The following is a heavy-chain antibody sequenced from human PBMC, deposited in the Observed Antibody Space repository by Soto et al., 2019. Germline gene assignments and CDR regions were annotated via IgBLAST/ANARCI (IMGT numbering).Heavy chain of an antibody. Sequence: PSETLSLTCAVSGGSISSGGYSWSWIRQPPGKGLEWIGYIYHSGSTYYNPSLKSRVTISVDRSKNQFSLKLSPVTAADTAVYYCARTSGGPNFDYWGQGTLVTVSS. J-gene: IGHJ4*02. CDR2: IYHSGST. D-gene: IGHD1-26*01. CDR3: ARTSGGPNFDY. V-gene: IGHV4-30-2*01. CDR1: GGSISSGGYS.